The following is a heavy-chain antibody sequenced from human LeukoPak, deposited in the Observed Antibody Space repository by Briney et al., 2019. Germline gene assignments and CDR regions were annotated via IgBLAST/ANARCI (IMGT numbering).Heavy chain of an antibody. J-gene: IGHJ3*02. V-gene: IGHV1-18*04. CDR3: ARELYYYGSGSYYRGMRSDAFDI. CDR1: GYTFTSYG. Sequence: GASVKVSCTASGYTFTSYGISWVRQAPGQGLEWMGWISAYNGNTNYAQKLPGRVTMTTDTSTRTAYMELRSLRSDDTAVYYCARELYYYGSGSYYRGMRSDAFDIWGQGTMVTVSS. D-gene: IGHD3-10*01. CDR2: ISAYNGNT.